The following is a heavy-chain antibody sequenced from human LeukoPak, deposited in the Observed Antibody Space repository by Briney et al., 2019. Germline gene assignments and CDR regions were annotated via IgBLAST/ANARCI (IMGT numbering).Heavy chain of an antibody. Sequence: ASVKVSCKASGYTFTSYYMHRVRQAPGQGLEWMGIINPSGGSTSYAQKFQGRVTMTEDTSTDTAYMELSSLGSEDTAVYYCATVERDSSGYWDYYGMDVWGQGTTVTVSS. CDR3: ATVERDSSGYWDYYGMDV. CDR1: GYTFTSYY. V-gene: IGHV1-46*01. J-gene: IGHJ6*02. CDR2: INPSGGST. D-gene: IGHD3-22*01.